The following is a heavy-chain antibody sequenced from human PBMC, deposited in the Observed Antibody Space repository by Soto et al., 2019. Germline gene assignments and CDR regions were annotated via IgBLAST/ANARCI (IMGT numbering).Heavy chain of an antibody. CDR2: ISAGSAAI. J-gene: IGHJ5*02. V-gene: IGHV3-48*02. CDR3: ATLYTTSRFGAYFVP. Sequence: EEQLVASGGGLVQPGGSLRLSCAASGFIFSTYTLNWVRQAPGKGLEWVSYISAGSAAIYYADSVKGRFTVSRDNAKNSLYIQMNSLREEGTAVYFCATLYTTSRFGAYFVPWGQGTLVTVPS. CDR1: GFIFSTYT. D-gene: IGHD3-3*01.